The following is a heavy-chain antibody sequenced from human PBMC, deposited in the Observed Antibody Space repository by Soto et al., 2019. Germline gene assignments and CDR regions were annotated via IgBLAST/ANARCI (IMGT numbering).Heavy chain of an antibody. J-gene: IGHJ4*02. Sequence: QLQLQESGPGLVKPSQTLSLTCTVSGGSISSSGYYWGWIRQPPGKGLEWIGSIYYSGSTYYNPSLQSGATVSEDKSKSQFPLKLRPETDADAAGYYCPGVTSHGPRAGLGFWGQGSLVTVSS. CDR2: IYYSGST. V-gene: IGHV4-39*07. CDR3: PGVTSHGPRAGLGF. CDR1: GGSISSSGYY.